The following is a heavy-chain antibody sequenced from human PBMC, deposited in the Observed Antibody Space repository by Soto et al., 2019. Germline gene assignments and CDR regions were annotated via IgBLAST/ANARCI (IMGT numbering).Heavy chain of an antibody. CDR2: ISAYNGNT. J-gene: IGHJ6*02. CDR1: GYTFTSYG. CDR3: ARDHSSTIFGVVIASKTYYYYGMDV. V-gene: IGHV1-18*04. D-gene: IGHD3-3*01. Sequence: GASVKVSCKASGYTFTSYGISCVRQAPGQGLEWMGWISAYNGNTNYAQKLQGRVTMTTDTSTSTAYMELRSLRSDDTAVYYCARDHSSTIFGVVIASKTYYYYGMDVWGQGTTVTVSS.